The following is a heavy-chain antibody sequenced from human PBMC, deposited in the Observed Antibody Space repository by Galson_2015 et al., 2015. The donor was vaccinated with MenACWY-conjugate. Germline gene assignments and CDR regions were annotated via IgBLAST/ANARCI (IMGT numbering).Heavy chain of an antibody. Sequence: SLRLSCAASGLTFGDYAMSWFRQAPGKGLEWVGFIRSKAYGGTTEYAASVKGRFTISRDDSKSIAYLQMNSLKTEDTAVYYCTRARTGNTMIVVKNAFDIWGQGTMVTVSS. CDR3: TRARTGNTMIVVKNAFDI. J-gene: IGHJ3*02. D-gene: IGHD3-22*01. CDR1: GLTFGDYA. V-gene: IGHV3-49*03. CDR2: IRSKAYGGTT.